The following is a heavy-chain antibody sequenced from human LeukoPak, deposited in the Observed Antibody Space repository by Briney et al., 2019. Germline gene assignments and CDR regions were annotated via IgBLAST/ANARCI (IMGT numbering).Heavy chain of an antibody. CDR1: GGTFSSYA. CDR2: IIPIFGIA. CDR3: ARDDSSGYSVDIEDAFDI. Sequence: ASVKVSCKASGGTFSSYAISWVRQAPGQGLEWTGRIIPIFGIANYAQKFQCRVTITADKSTSTAYMELSSLRSEDTAVYYCARDDSSGYSVDIEDAFDIWGQGTMVTVSS. J-gene: IGHJ3*02. D-gene: IGHD3-22*01. V-gene: IGHV1-69*04.